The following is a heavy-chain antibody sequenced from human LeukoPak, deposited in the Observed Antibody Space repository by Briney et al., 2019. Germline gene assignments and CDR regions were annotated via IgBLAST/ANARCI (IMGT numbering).Heavy chain of an antibody. J-gene: IGHJ4*02. CDR2: IYYTGST. CDR1: GGSINSYY. Sequence: SETLSLTCSVSGGSINSYYWSWIRQPLGKGLEWIGDIYYTGSTNYNPSLKSRVTMSVDTSKNQFSLKLRSVTAADTAVYYCARHYYGSGSNPFDYWGQGTLVTVSS. V-gene: IGHV4-59*01. CDR3: ARHYYGSGSNPFDY. D-gene: IGHD3-10*01.